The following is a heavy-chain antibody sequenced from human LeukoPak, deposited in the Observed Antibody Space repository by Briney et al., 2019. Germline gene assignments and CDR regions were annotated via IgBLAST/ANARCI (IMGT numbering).Heavy chain of an antibody. Sequence: ASVKVSCKASGYTFTSYGISWVRQAPGQGLEWMGWISGYNGNTNYVQKLQGRVTMTTDTSTSTAYMEVRSLRSDDTAVYYCARDPDYDTLTGYYYFDYWGQGTLVTVSS. CDR2: ISGYNGNT. J-gene: IGHJ4*02. CDR1: GYTFTSYG. CDR3: ARDPDYDTLTGYYYFDY. V-gene: IGHV1-18*01. D-gene: IGHD3-9*01.